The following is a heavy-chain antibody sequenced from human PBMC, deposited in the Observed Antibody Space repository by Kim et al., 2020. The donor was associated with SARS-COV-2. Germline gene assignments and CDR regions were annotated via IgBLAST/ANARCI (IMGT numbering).Heavy chain of an antibody. CDR3: AITNWNIPTPLAD. CDR1: GGSISNNDCY. V-gene: IGHV4-39*01. Sequence: SETLSLTCTVSGGSISNNDCYWGWIRQSPGKVLECIATIHYTGNTYYNPSLKSLVTISVDASKNQFSLQLNSVTAADTAVYYCAITNWNIPTPLADWGQGTMVTVSS. CDR2: IHYTGNT. D-gene: IGHD1-20*01. J-gene: IGHJ4*02.